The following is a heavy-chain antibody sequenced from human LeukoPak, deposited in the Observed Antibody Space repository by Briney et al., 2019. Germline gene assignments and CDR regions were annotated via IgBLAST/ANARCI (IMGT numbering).Heavy chain of an antibody. CDR1: GFTFSVYS. D-gene: IGHD6-13*01. CDR2: ISSSSGYI. V-gene: IGHV3-21*01. CDR3: AREGHAAADRPFGY. J-gene: IGHJ4*02. Sequence: GGSLRLSCAASGFTFSVYSMNWVRQAPGKGLEWVSSISSSSGYIYYADSVKGRFTISRDNAKNSLYLQMNSLRAEDTAVYYCAREGHAAADRPFGYWGLGTLVTVSS.